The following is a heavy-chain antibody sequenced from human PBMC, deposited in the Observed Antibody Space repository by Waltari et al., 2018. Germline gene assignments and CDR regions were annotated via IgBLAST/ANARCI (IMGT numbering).Heavy chain of an antibody. CDR2: IYPGDSDT. CDR1: GYRFSTYW. V-gene: IGHV5-51*01. D-gene: IGHD3-3*01. Sequence: LNLSCEASGYRFSTYWIGWVRQTPEKGLEWIGIIYPGDSDTRYSPSFQGQVAISVDKSINTAYLQWSSVQASDTALYYCARHKDNYYTAHNAFDVWGQGTMVTVSS. J-gene: IGHJ3*01. CDR3: ARHKDNYYTAHNAFDV.